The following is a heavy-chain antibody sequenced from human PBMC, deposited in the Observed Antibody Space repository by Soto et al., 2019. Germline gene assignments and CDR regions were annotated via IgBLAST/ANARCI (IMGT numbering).Heavy chain of an antibody. D-gene: IGHD3-10*01. CDR3: ARRVPGYYYGMDV. J-gene: IGHJ6*02. Sequence: SVKVSCKASGFTFTSSAVQWVRQARGQRLEWIGWIVVGSGNTNYAQKFQERVTITRDMSTSTAYMELSSLRSEDTAVYYCARRVPGYYYGMDVWGQGTTVTVSS. CDR2: IVVGSGNT. V-gene: IGHV1-58*01. CDR1: GFTFTSSA.